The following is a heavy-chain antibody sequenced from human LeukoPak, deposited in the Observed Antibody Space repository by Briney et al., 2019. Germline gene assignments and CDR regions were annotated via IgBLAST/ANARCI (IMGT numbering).Heavy chain of an antibody. CDR2: MNPNSGNT. D-gene: IGHD1-26*01. CDR1: GYTFTSYD. V-gene: IGHV1-8*03. Sequence: ASVKVSCKASGYTFTSYDINWVRQATGQGLEWMGWMNPNSGNTGYAQKFQGRVTITRNTSISTAYMELSSLRSEDTGVYYCARVAEKWELPYYMDVWGKGTTVTVSS. CDR3: ARVAEKWELPYYMDV. J-gene: IGHJ6*03.